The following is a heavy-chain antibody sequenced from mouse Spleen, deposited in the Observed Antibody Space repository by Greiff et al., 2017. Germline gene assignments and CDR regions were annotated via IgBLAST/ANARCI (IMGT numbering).Heavy chain of an antibody. Sequence: EVKLVESGGGLVKPGGSLKLSCAASGFAFSSYDMSWVRQTPEKRLEWVAYISSGGGSTYYPDTVKGRFTISRDNAKNTLYLQMSSLKSEDTAMYYCARHEETLYYYGSSPLFAYWGQGTLVTVSA. CDR3: ARHEETLYYYGSSPLFAY. D-gene: IGHD1-1*01. V-gene: IGHV5-12-1*01. CDR2: ISSGGGST. CDR1: GFAFSSYD. J-gene: IGHJ3*01.